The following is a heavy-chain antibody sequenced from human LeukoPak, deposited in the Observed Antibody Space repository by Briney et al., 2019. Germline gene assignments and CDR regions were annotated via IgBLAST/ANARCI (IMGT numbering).Heavy chain of an antibody. D-gene: IGHD3-16*02. CDR1: GFTFSSYG. J-gene: IGHJ3*02. Sequence: QPGGSLRLSCAASGFTFSSYGMHWVRKAPDKGREWGAVISYDGSNKYYAESVKGRFTFSRDNSQNTLYLQMNSLRAEDTAVYYCAKDLYDYVWGSYRRDAFDIWGQGTMVTVSS. CDR2: ISYDGSNK. CDR3: AKDLYDYVWGSYRRDAFDI. V-gene: IGHV3-30*18.